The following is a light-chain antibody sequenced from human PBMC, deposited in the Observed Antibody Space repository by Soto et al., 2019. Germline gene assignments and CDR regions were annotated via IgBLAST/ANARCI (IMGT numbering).Light chain of an antibody. CDR2: DAS. CDR1: QSISSW. J-gene: IGKJ5*01. Sequence: EIQMTQSPSTLSASVGDRVTITCRASQSISSWLAWYQQKPGKAPKLLIYDASSLESGVPSRFSGSGSGTEFTLTISSLQPDYLATYYCQQYNSYSITFGQGTRLEIK. V-gene: IGKV1-5*01. CDR3: QQYNSYSIT.